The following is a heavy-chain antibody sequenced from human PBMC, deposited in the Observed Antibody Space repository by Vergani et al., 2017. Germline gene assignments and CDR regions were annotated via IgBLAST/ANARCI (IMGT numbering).Heavy chain of an antibody. Sequence: QLQLQESGPGLVKPSETLSLTCTVSGGSISSSSYYWGWIRQPPGKGLEWIGSIYYSGSTYYNPSLKSRVTISVDTSKNQFSLKLSSVTAADTAVYYCARERPRSGYYYAAFDIWGQGTMVTVSS. CDR1: GGSISSSSYY. V-gene: IGHV4-39*07. CDR2: IYYSGST. CDR3: ARERPRSGYYYAAFDI. J-gene: IGHJ3*02. D-gene: IGHD3-22*01.